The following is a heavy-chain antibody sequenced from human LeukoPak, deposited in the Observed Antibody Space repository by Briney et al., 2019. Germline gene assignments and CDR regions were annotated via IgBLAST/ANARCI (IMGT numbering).Heavy chain of an antibody. CDR1: GFTFSNIG. CDR2: VSRTGGTK. Sequence: PGGSLRLSCAASGFTFSNIGMHWVRQAPGKGLEWVAVVSRTGGTKYYGDSVQGRFTISRDNSKNTLYLQMNSLGADDTAVYYCAKARGSSVYEQFDYWGQGTQVTVSP. D-gene: IGHD5/OR15-5a*01. V-gene: IGHV3-30*18. J-gene: IGHJ4*02. CDR3: AKARGSSVYEQFDY.